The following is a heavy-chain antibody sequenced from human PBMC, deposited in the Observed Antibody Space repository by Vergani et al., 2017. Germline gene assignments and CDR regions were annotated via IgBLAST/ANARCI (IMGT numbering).Heavy chain of an antibody. D-gene: IGHD3-3*01. CDR1: GGSISSYY. V-gene: IGHV4-59*12. J-gene: IGHJ6*04. CDR3: ARGLRFPLVSDV. Sequence: QVQLQESGPGLVKPSQTLSLTCTVSGGSISSYYWSWIRQPPGKGLEWIGYIYYSGSTNYNPSLKSRVTISVDTSKNQFSLKLSSVTAADTAVYYCARGLRFPLVSDVWGKGTTVTVSS. CDR2: IYYSGST.